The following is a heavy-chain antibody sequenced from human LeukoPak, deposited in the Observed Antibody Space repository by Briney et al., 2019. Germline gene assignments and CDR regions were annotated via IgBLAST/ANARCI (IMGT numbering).Heavy chain of an antibody. Sequence: GGSLRLSCAASGFTFSSYAMSWVRQAPGKGLEWVSVISGGGGSTYYADSVKGRFTISRDNSKNTLYLRMNSLRAEDTAVYYCAKDLTHFWSGYHDWGQGTLVTVSS. V-gene: IGHV3-23*01. CDR2: ISGGGGST. CDR1: GFTFSSYA. D-gene: IGHD3-3*02. CDR3: AKDLTHFWSGYHD. J-gene: IGHJ4*02.